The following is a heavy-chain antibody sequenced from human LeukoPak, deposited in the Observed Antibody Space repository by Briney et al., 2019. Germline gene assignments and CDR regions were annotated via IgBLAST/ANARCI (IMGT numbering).Heavy chain of an antibody. J-gene: IGHJ5*02. CDR2: IYYSGST. D-gene: IGHD3-3*01. V-gene: IGHV4-59*01. CDR3: ARVTPYDFWSGYPDPGFDP. CDR1: GGSFSVYY. Sequence: SSETLSLTCAVYGGSFSVYYWSWIRQPPGKGLEWIGYIYYSGSTNYNPSLKSRVTISVDTSKNQFSLKLSSVTAADTAVYYCARVTPYDFWSGYPDPGFDPWGQGTLVTVSS.